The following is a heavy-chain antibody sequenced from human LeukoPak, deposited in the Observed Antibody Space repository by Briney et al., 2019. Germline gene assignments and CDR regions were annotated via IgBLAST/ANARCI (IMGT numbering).Heavy chain of an antibody. CDR1: GFTFSSYW. V-gene: IGHV3-7*01. CDR2: IKQDGSEK. Sequence: PGGSLRLPCAASGFTFSSYWMSWVRQAPGKGLEWVANIKQDGSEKYYVDSVKGRFTISRDNAKNSLYLQMNSLRAEDTAVYYCARDYSLPYYGITYDAFDIWGQGTMVTVSS. CDR3: ARDYSLPYYGITYDAFDI. D-gene: IGHD3-10*01. J-gene: IGHJ3*02.